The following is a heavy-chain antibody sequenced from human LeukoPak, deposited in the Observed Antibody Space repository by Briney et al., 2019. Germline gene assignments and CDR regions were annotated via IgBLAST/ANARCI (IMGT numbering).Heavy chain of an antibody. CDR1: GFTFTTYW. Sequence: GESLKISCQGSGFTFTTYWIGWVRQMPGKGLEWMGIIYPGDSDTRYSPSFQGQVTISADKSISTAYLQWSSLKASDTAMYYCARPLDLEESNFPDAFDIWGQGTMVTVSS. CDR3: ARPLDLEESNFPDAFDI. J-gene: IGHJ3*02. D-gene: IGHD3-3*01. CDR2: IYPGDSDT. V-gene: IGHV5-51*01.